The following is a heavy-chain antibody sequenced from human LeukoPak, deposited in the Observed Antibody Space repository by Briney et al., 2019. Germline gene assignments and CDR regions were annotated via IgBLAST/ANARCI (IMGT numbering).Heavy chain of an antibody. CDR3: AKSSYYDASGYYREYYFDY. Sequence: GGSLRLSCAASGFTFSSYAMSWVRQAPGKGLEWVSAISGSGGSTYYADSVKGRFTISRDNSKNTLYLQMNSLRDEDTAVYYCAKSSYYDASGYYREYYFDYWGQGTLVTVSS. D-gene: IGHD3-22*01. CDR1: GFTFSSYA. V-gene: IGHV3-23*01. CDR2: ISGSGGST. J-gene: IGHJ4*02.